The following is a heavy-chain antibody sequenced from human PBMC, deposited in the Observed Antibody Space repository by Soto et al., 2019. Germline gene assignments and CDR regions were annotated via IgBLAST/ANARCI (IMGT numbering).Heavy chain of an antibody. V-gene: IGHV4-30-4*01. CDR3: ARDQVRFLEWFDY. CDR2: IYYSGST. J-gene: IGHJ5*01. D-gene: IGHD3-3*01. CDR1: GGSISSGDYY. Sequence: SETLFLTCTVSGGSISSGDYYWSWIRQPPGKGLEWIGYIYYSGSTYYNPSLKSRVTISVDTSKNQFSLKLSSVTAADTAVYYCARDQVRFLEWFDYWGQGTLVTVSS.